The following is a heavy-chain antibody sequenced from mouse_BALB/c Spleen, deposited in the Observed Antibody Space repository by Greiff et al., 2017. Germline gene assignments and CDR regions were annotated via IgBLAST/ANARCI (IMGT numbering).Heavy chain of an antibody. Sequence: EVQVVESGGGLVKPGGSLKLSCAASRFTFSDYYMYWVRQTPEKRLVWVATISDGGSYTYYPDSVKGRFTISRDNAKNNLYLQMSSLKSEDTAMYYCARDKYDGDFDYWGQGTTLTVSS. CDR1: RFTFSDYY. V-gene: IGHV5-4*02. CDR2: ISDGGSYT. CDR3: ARDKYDGDFDY. D-gene: IGHD2-14*01. J-gene: IGHJ2*01.